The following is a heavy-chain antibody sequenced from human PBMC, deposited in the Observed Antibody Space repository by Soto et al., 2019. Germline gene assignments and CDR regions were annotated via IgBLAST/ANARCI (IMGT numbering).Heavy chain of an antibody. CDR3: ARGRSIAARPSEF. V-gene: IGHV4-30-4*08. D-gene: IGHD6-6*01. CDR2: IYSSGST. CDR1: GGTIRGGDYF. Sequence: SPPNTVSGGTIRGGDYFWIRIRQPPGKGLEWIGYIYSSGSTYYNPSLKSRVTISVDTSKNQFSLKLSSVTAADTAFFHCARGRSIAARPSEFWGNRSPDTGS. J-gene: IGHJ6*03.